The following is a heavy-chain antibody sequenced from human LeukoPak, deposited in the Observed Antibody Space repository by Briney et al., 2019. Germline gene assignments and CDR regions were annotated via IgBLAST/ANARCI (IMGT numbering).Heavy chain of an antibody. J-gene: IGHJ4*02. CDR3: ANADTEDFFDY. V-gene: IGHV4-38-2*02. Sequence: KPSETLSLTCTVSGDSISSDYYWGWVRQPPGKGLEWVGSIYHDESAFYNPFLKYRVTISLDRPKKQFSLRLASVTAADTAIYYCANADTEDFFDYWGQGTLVTVSS. CDR2: IYHDESA. D-gene: IGHD3-16*01. CDR1: GDSISSDYY.